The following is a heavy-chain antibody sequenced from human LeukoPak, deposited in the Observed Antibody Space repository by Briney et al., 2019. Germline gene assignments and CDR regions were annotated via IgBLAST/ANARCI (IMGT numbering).Heavy chain of an antibody. CDR2: INHSGST. CDR3: ARRGSGWNS. Sequence: SETLSLTCAVYGGSFSGYYWSWIRQPPGKGLEWIGEINHSGSTNYKSSLKSRVTISLDTSKNQFSLKLTSVTAADTALYYCARRGSGWNSWGQGTLVTVSS. V-gene: IGHV4-34*01. J-gene: IGHJ5*02. D-gene: IGHD6-19*01. CDR1: GGSFSGYY.